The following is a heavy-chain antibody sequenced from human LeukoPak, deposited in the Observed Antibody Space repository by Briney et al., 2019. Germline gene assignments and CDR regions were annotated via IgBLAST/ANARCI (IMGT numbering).Heavy chain of an antibody. V-gene: IGHV4-4*07. CDR2: IYTSGST. CDR3: AATRVSRAVDY. D-gene: IGHD3-10*01. J-gene: IGHJ4*02. CDR1: GGSISSYY. Sequence: PSETLSLTCTVSGGSISSYYWSWLRQPAGKGLEWIGRIYTSGSTNYNPSLKSRVTMSVDTSKNQFSLKLSSVTAADTAVYYCAATRVSRAVDYWGQGTLVTVSS.